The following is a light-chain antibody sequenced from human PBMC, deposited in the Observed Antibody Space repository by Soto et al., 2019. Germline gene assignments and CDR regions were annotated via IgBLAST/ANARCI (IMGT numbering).Light chain of an antibody. Sequence: DIVFTQSPGTLSLSPGARATLSGRASQSVSSYYLAWYQQKPGQAPRLLIYAASSRATGIPDRFSGSGSGTDFTLTISRLEPEDFAVYYCQQYGSSGTFGQGTKVDIK. CDR1: QSVSSYY. J-gene: IGKJ1*01. CDR3: QQYGSSGT. V-gene: IGKV3-20*01. CDR2: AAS.